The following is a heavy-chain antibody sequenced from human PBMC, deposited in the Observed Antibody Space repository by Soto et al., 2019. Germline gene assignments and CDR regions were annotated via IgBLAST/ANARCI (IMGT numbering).Heavy chain of an antibody. D-gene: IGHD6-13*01. V-gene: IGHV3-73*01. CDR3: TSAAAGPVDD. Sequence: GGSLRLSCAASGFTFSGSAMHWVRQASGKGLEWVGRIRSKANSYATAYAASVKGRFTISRDDSKNTAYLQMNSLKTEDTAVYYCTSAAAGPVDDWGQGILVTVSS. CDR2: IRSKANSYAT. CDR1: GFTFSGSA. J-gene: IGHJ4*02.